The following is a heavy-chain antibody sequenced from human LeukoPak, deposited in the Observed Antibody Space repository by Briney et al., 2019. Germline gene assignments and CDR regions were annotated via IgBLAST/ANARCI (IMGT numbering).Heavy chain of an antibody. Sequence: PSETLSLTCTVSGYSISSGYYWGWIRQPPGKGLEWIGSIYHSGSTYYNPSLKSRVTISVDTSKNQFSLKLSSVTAADTAVYYCARDTAMRYWYFDLWGRGTLVTVSS. D-gene: IGHD5-18*01. CDR3: ARDTAMRYWYFDL. V-gene: IGHV4-38-2*02. CDR1: GYSISSGYY. J-gene: IGHJ2*01. CDR2: IYHSGST.